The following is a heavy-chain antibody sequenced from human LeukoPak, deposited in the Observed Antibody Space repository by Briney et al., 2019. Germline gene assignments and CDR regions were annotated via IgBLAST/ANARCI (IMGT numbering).Heavy chain of an antibody. CDR2: IGTSSTTI. CDR3: ARFAAGGSYYYYMDV. CDR1: GFTFSSYT. J-gene: IGHJ6*03. V-gene: IGHV3-48*01. D-gene: IGHD6-25*01. Sequence: GGSLRLSCAASGFTFSSYTMNWVRQPPGKGLEWVSNIGTSSTTIYYADSVKGRFTISRDNAKNSLYLQMNSLRADDTAVYYCARFAAGGSYYYYMDVRGKGTTVTVSS.